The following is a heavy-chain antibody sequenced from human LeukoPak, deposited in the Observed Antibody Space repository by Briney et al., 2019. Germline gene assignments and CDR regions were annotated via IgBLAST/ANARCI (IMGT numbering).Heavy chain of an antibody. D-gene: IGHD6-6*01. CDR3: ARRLGSSSHFDY. CDR1: SGSISGRSYY. J-gene: IGHJ4*02. CDR2: IYYSGRT. V-gene: IGHV4-39*01. Sequence: SETLSLTCTVSSGSISGRSYYWGWLRQPPGKGLEWLGTIYYSGRTYYNPSLKSRVTISVDTSKTQFSLKLSSVTAADTAVYYCARRLGSSSHFDYWGQGTLVTVSS.